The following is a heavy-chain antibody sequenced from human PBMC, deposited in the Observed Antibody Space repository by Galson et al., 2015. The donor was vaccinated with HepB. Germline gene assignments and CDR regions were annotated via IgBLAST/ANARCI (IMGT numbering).Heavy chain of an antibody. CDR2: ISAGSTGR. J-gene: IGHJ6*02. D-gene: IGHD6-25*01. V-gene: IGHV3-48*01. CDR3: ARNPASYDYYNMDV. CDR1: GFSFSSHS. Sequence: SLRLSCAASGFSFSSHSMCWVHQAPGKGLEWVAYISAGSTGRYYGASVKGRFTISRDNAKNSVYLHMNNLRAGDTAVYYCARNPASYDYYNMDVWGRGTTVTVSS.